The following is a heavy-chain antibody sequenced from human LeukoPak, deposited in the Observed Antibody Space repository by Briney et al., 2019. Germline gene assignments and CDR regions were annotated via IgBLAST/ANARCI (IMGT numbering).Heavy chain of an antibody. D-gene: IGHD3-9*01. CDR2: MNPNSGNT. J-gene: IGHJ6*02. V-gene: IGHV1-8*01. CDR1: GYTFTSYD. Sequence: ASVKVSCKASGYTFTSYDINWVRQATGQGLEWMGWMNPNSGNTGYAQKFQGRVTMTRNTSISTAYMELSSLRSEDTAVYYCARPGSLDYDILTGYYGMDVWGQGTTVTVSS. CDR3: ARPGSLDYDILTGYYGMDV.